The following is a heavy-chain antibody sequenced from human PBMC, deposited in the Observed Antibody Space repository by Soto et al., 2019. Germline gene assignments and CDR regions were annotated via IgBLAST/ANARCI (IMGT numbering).Heavy chain of an antibody. CDR3: ARELGDTAIWLKVNYGMDV. V-gene: IGHV1-3*01. Sequence: KFQGRVTITRDTSASTAYMELSSLRSEDTAVYYCARELGDTAIWLKVNYGMDVWGQGTTVTVSS. D-gene: IGHD5-18*01. J-gene: IGHJ6*02.